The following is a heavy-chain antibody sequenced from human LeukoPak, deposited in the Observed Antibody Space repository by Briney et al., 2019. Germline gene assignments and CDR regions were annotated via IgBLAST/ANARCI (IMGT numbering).Heavy chain of an antibody. CDR1: GFTFSTYW. V-gene: IGHV3-74*01. J-gene: IGHJ4*02. CDR3: AKEDYYDSSGYYFDYFDY. CDR2: INSDGSST. D-gene: IGHD3-22*01. Sequence: PGGSLRFSCAASGFTFSTYWMHWVRQAPGKGLVWVSRINSDGSSTIYADSVKGRFTISRDNSKNTLYLQMNSLRAEDTAVYYCAKEDYYDSSGYYFDYFDYWGQGTLVTVSS.